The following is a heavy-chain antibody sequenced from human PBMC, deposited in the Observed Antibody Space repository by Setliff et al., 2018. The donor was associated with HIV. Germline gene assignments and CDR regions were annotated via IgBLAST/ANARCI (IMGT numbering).Heavy chain of an antibody. Sequence: SETLSLTCTVSGGSISSGGYYWSWIRQHPGKGLEWIGYIYYSGSTYYNPSLKSRVTISVDTSKNQFSLKLSSVTAADTAVYYCARHPSGWLMAFYMDVWGKGTTVTVSS. CDR3: ARHPSGWLMAFYMDV. D-gene: IGHD3-22*01. V-gene: IGHV4-31*03. CDR1: GGSISSGGYY. J-gene: IGHJ6*03. CDR2: IYYSGST.